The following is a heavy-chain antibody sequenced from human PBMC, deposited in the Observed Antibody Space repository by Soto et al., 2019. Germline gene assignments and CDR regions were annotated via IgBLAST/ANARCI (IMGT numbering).Heavy chain of an antibody. V-gene: IGHV3-30*18. CDR1: GFTFSNYG. D-gene: IGHD2-15*01. J-gene: IGHJ4*02. CDR3: EKDGAPLYCGRSSCHPAGAY. Sequence: QVQLVESGGGVVQPGRSLRLSCAGSGFTFSNYGLHWVRQAPGKGLEWVAVISYDGSHKYYADSVKGRFTISRDNSNNKLYLQMVSLRAEDTAVYYCEKDGAPLYCGRSSCHPAGAYWGQGTLVTVSS. CDR2: ISYDGSHK.